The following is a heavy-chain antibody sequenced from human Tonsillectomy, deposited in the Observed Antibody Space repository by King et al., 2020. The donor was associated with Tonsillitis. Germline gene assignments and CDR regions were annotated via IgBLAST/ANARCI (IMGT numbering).Heavy chain of an antibody. CDR1: GLTISNNY. J-gene: IGHJ4*02. CDR2: LYRGGST. Sequence: VQLVESGGRXIQPGGSLRLSCAASGLTISNNYMSWVRQAPGKGLEWLSVLYRGGSTYYADSVKGRFIISRDISNNTLYLQMNSLRAEDTAVYYCATLSSFDYWGQGTLVTVSX. V-gene: IGHV3-53*01. D-gene: IGHD3-16*02. CDR3: ATLSSFDY.